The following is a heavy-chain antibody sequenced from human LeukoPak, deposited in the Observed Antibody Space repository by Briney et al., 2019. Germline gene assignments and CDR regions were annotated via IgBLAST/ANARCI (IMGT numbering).Heavy chain of an antibody. Sequence: SETLSLTCAVYGGSFSGYYRSWIRQPPGKGLEWIGEINHSGSTNYNPSLKSRVTISVDTSKNQFSLKLSSVTAADTAVYYCARGRGSSSWYRCYFDYWGQGTLVTVSS. V-gene: IGHV4-34*01. CDR2: INHSGST. J-gene: IGHJ4*02. D-gene: IGHD6-13*01. CDR1: GGSFSGYY. CDR3: ARGRGSSSWYRCYFDY.